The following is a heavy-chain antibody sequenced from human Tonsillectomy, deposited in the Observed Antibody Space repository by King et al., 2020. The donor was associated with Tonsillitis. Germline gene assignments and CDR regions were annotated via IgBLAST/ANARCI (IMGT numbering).Heavy chain of an antibody. CDR3: ARGVGGYSSTVAGAYSWFDP. J-gene: IGHJ5*02. CDR2: ISGSGDVI. CDR1: GFTFSDYY. Sequence: VQLVESGGGLVKPGGSLRLSCAASGFTFSDYYMSWIRQAPGKGLEWVSYISGSGDVIYYTDSVKGRFTISRDNAKNSLYLLMNSLRAEDTALYYCARGVGGYSSTVAGAYSWFDPWGQGTLVTVSS. D-gene: IGHD1-26*01. V-gene: IGHV3-11*01.